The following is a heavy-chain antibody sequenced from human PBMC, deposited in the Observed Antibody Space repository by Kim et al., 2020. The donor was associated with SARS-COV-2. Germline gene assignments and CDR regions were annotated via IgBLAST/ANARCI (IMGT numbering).Heavy chain of an antibody. CDR2: IRSKAYGGTT. CDR1: GFTFGDYA. CDR3: TRDHFEGYSSSRFPGGRRGYGMDV. V-gene: IGHV3-49*03. Sequence: GGSLRLSCTASGFTFGDYAMSWFRQAPGKGLEWVGFIRSKAYGGTTEYAASVKGRFTISRDDSKSIAYLQMNSLKTEDTAVYYCTRDHFEGYSSSRFPGGRRGYGMDVWGQGTTVTVSS. J-gene: IGHJ6*02. D-gene: IGHD6-13*01.